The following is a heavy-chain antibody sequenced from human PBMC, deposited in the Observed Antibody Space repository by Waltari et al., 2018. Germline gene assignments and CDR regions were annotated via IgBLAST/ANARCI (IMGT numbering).Heavy chain of an antibody. D-gene: IGHD1-26*01. Sequence: FTFSSYSMNWVRQAPGKGLEWVSYISSSSSTIYYADSVKGRFTISRDNAKNSLYLQMNSLRAEDTAVYYCARVGVRAFDIWGQGTMVTVSS. CDR2: ISSSSSTI. J-gene: IGHJ3*02. V-gene: IGHV3-48*04. CDR1: FTFSSYS. CDR3: ARVGVRAFDI.